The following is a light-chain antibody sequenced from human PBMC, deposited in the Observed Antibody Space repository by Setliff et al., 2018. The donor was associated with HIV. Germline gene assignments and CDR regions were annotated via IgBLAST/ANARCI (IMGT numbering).Light chain of an antibody. CDR3: QMWDRSSDHYV. CDR2: YNS. V-gene: IGLV3-21*04. CDR1: NIASKS. Sequence: SYELTQPPSVSVAPGKTASISCGGNNIASKSVHGYQHKPGQAPVLVIYYNSDRPSGIPERFSGSNSGNTATLTISRVEAGDEADYYCQMWDRSSDHYVFGTGTKVTVL. J-gene: IGLJ1*01.